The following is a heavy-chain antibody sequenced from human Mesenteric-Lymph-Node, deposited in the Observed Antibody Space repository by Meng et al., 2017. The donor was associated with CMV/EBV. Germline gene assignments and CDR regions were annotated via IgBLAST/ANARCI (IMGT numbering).Heavy chain of an antibody. CDR3: ARHWGIVGATTPPNWFDP. V-gene: IGHV5-51*01. J-gene: IGHJ5*02. Sequence: FTNYWIGWGRQMPGKGLEWMGIIYPGDSDTRYSPSFQGQVTISADKSISTAYLQWSSLKASDTAIYYCARHWGIVGATTPPNWFDPWGQGTLVTVSS. D-gene: IGHD1-26*01. CDR2: IYPGDSDT. CDR1: FTNYW.